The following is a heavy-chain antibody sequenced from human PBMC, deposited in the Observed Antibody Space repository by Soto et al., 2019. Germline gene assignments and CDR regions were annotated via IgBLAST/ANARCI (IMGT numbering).Heavy chain of an antibody. Sequence: GGSLRLSCAASGFTFSSYVMHWVRQAPGKGLEWVAVISYDGSNKYYADSVKGRFTISRDNSKNTLYLQMNSLRAEDTAVYYCAKTRPSDCSSTSCYGKLDYWGQGTLVTVSS. CDR3: AKTRPSDCSSTSCYGKLDY. D-gene: IGHD2-2*01. CDR1: GFTFSSYV. CDR2: ISYDGSNK. J-gene: IGHJ4*02. V-gene: IGHV3-30*18.